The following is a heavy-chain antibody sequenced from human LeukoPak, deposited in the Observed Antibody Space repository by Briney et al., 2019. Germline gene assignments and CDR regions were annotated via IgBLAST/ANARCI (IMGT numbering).Heavy chain of an antibody. J-gene: IGHJ4*02. V-gene: IGHV3-43*01. CDR1: GFTFDDYT. CDR2: ISRDGGST. D-gene: IGHD1-26*01. Sequence: GGSLRLSCAASGFTFDDYTMHWVRQAPGKGLEWVSLISRDGGSTYYADSVKGRFTISRDNSKNSLYLQMNSLRTEDTALYYCAKARNSGSYSYYFDYWGQGTLVTVSS. CDR3: AKARNSGSYSYYFDY.